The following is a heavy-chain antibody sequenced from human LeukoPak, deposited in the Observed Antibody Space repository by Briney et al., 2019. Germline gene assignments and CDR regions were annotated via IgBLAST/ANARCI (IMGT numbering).Heavy chain of an antibody. Sequence: GGSLRLSCAASGFTFSSYWMSWVRKAPGKGLEWVANIKQDGSEKYYVDSVKGRFTISRDNAKNSLYLQMNSLRAEDTAVYYCASYYDSSGYFDAFDIWGQGTMVTVSS. J-gene: IGHJ3*02. CDR1: GFTFSSYW. V-gene: IGHV3-7*05. D-gene: IGHD3-22*01. CDR3: ASYYDSSGYFDAFDI. CDR2: IKQDGSEK.